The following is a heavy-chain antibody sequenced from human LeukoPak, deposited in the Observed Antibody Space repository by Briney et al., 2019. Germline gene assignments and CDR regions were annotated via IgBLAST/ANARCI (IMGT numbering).Heavy chain of an antibody. V-gene: IGHV1-69*13. J-gene: IGHJ5*02. CDR1: GGTFSSYA. CDR2: IIPIFGTA. D-gene: IGHD3-9*01. CDR3: ARDPGFTEGWFDP. Sequence: SVKVSCKASGGTFSSYAISWVRQAPGQGLEWMGGIIPIFGTANYAQKFQGRVTITADESTSTVYMELSSLRSEDTAVYYCARDPGFTEGWFDPWGQGTLVTVSS.